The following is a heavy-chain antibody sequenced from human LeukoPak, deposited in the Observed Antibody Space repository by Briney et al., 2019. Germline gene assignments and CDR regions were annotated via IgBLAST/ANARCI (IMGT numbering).Heavy chain of an antibody. V-gene: IGHV3-7*03. Sequence: GGSLRLSCAASGFTFSSYWMSWVRQAPGKGLEWVANIKQDGSEKYYVDSVKGRFTISRDNAKNSLYLQMNSLRAEDTAVYYCARGLSGYYYGSGSYYHFDHWGQGTLVTVSS. CDR3: ARGLSGYYYGSGSYYHFDH. CDR1: GFTFSSYW. CDR2: IKQDGSEK. D-gene: IGHD3-10*01. J-gene: IGHJ4*02.